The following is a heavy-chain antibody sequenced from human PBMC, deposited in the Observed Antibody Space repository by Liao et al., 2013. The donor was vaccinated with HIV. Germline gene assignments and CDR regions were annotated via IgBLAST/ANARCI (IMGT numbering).Heavy chain of an antibody. CDR2: INHSGST. Sequence: QVQLQESGPGLVKPSETLSLTCTVSGGSISSYYWSWIRQPPGKGLEWIGEINHSGSTNYNPSLKSRVTISVDTSKNQFSLKLNSVTAADTAVYYCARHCIAVAGTIYYFDYWAREPWSPSPQ. V-gene: IGHV4-59*08. D-gene: IGHD6-19*01. J-gene: IGHJ4*02. CDR1: GGSISSYY. CDR3: ARHCIAVAGTIYYFDY.